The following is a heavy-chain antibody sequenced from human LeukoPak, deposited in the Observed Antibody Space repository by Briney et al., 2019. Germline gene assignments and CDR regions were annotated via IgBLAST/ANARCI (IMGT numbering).Heavy chain of an antibody. Sequence: GGSLRLSCAASGFTFSSYEMNWVRQAPGKRLEWVSYISSSGSTIYYADSVKGRFTISRDNAKNSLYLQMNSLRAEDTAVYYCASSLTGTPSYWGQGTLVTVSS. CDR1: GFTFSSYE. V-gene: IGHV3-48*03. J-gene: IGHJ4*02. CDR2: ISSSGSTI. CDR3: ASSLTGTPSY. D-gene: IGHD1-20*01.